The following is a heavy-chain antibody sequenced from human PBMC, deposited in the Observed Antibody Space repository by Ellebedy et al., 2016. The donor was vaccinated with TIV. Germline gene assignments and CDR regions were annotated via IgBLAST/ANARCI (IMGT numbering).Heavy chain of an antibody. CDR2: INPNTGNP. CDR1: GYTFTSYA. V-gene: IGHV7-4-1*02. Sequence: AASVKVSCKASGYTFTSYAMNWVRQAPGQGLEWMGWINPNTGNPTYAQAFTGRFVFSLDTSVSTAYLQISSLKAEDTAVYYCARNHYDFLTAYAHPPNYWGQGTLVTVSS. J-gene: IGHJ4*02. D-gene: IGHD3-9*01. CDR3: ARNHYDFLTAYAHPPNY.